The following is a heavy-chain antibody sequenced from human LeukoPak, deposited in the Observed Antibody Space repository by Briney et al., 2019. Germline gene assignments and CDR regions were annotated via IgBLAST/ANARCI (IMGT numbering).Heavy chain of an antibody. D-gene: IGHD4-17*01. V-gene: IGHV1-24*01. J-gene: IGHJ4*02. CDR3: ATVDYGDYAVDY. CDR1: GYTLTELS. Sequence: ASVKVSCKVSGYTLTELSMHWVRQAPGKGLEWMGGFDPGDGETIYAQKFQGRVTMTEDTSTDTAYMELSSLRSEDTAVYYCATVDYGDYAVDYWGQGTLVTVSS. CDR2: FDPGDGET.